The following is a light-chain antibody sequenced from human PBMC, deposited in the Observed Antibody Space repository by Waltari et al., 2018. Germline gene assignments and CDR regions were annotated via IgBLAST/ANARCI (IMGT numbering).Light chain of an antibody. Sequence: SSELTQDPAVSVALGQTVRITCQGASLRSYYASWYQQKPGQAPVLVIYGKNNRPSGIPDRVSGSSSGNTASLTITGAQAEDEADYYCNSRDSSGNHHVVFGGGTKLTVL. J-gene: IGLJ2*01. CDR3: NSRDSSGNHHVV. CDR2: GKN. V-gene: IGLV3-19*01. CDR1: SLRSYY.